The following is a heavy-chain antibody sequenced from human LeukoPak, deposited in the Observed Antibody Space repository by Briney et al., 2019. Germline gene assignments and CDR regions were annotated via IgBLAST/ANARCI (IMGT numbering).Heavy chain of an antibody. CDR2: IYYSGST. D-gene: IGHD1-1*01. J-gene: IGHJ4*02. CDR1: GGSISSSSYY. Sequence: PSETLSLTCTVSGGSISSSSYYWGWIRQPPGKGLEWIGSIYYSGSTYYNPSLKSRATISVDTSKNQFSLKLSSVTAADTAVYYCARRETGTVDYWGQRTLVTVSS. CDR3: ARRETGTVDY. V-gene: IGHV4-39*01.